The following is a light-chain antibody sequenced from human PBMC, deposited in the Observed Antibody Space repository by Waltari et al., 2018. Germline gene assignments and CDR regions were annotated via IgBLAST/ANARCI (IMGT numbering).Light chain of an antibody. J-gene: IGLJ2*01. Sequence: QLVLTQPPSASASLGASVKLTCTLSSGNSSFDIAWPQQQPGNGPRYLMTLNTDGGHTKGDGIPDRFSGSTSGAERYLTIASLQSEDEADYFCQTWGTGIVVFGGGTKLTVL. CDR1: SGNSSFD. CDR2: LNTDGGH. CDR3: QTWGTGIVV. V-gene: IGLV4-69*01.